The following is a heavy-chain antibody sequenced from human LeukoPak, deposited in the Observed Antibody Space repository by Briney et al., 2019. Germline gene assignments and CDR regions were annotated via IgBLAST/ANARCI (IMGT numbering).Heavy chain of an antibody. CDR2: IIPIFVTA. Sequence: SVKVSCKASGGIFSGYIFSWVRQAPGQGLEWMGGIIPIFVTANYAQKFQGRVTITADASTSTAYMELSSLRSEDTAVYYCARDYWDDSSGNDYWGQGTLVTVSS. CDR1: GGIFSGYI. CDR3: ARDYWDDSSGNDY. J-gene: IGHJ4*02. V-gene: IGHV1-69*13. D-gene: IGHD3-22*01.